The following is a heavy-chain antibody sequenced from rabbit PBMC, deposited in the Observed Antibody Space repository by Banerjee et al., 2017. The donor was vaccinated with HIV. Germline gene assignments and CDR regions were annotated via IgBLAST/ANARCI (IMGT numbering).Heavy chain of an antibody. Sequence: QSLEESGGDLVKPGASLTLTCKASGFDFSSDAMCWVRQAPGKGPEWIACINADSSSVTYYASWVNGRFTISKTSSTTVTLQMTSLTAADTATYFCAREKFFYYSSGWGRPFNLWGPGTLVTVS. CDR1: GFDFSSDA. CDR3: AREKFFYYSSGWGRPFNL. J-gene: IGHJ4*01. D-gene: IGHD4-1*01. V-gene: IGHV1S40*01. CDR2: INADSSSVT.